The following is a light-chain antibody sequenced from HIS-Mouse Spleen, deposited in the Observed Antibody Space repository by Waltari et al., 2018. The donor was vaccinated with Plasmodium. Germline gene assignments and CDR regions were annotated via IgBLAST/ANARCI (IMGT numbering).Light chain of an antibody. Sequence: SYELTQPPSVSVSPGPTASITCSADKWGYNYACWYQQKPGQSPVLVIYQDSKRPSGIPERFSGSNSGNTATLTISGTQAMDEADYYCQAWDSSTVVFGGGTKLTVL. J-gene: IGLJ2*01. CDR1: KWGYNY. V-gene: IGLV3-1*01. CDR3: QAWDSSTVV. CDR2: QDS.